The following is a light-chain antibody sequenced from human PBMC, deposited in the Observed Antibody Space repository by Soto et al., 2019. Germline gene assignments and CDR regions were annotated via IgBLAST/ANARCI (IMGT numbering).Light chain of an antibody. CDR2: AAS. J-gene: IGKJ1*01. Sequence: AIEMTQSPSSLSASVGDRVTLSCRASQGIGSNLAWYQQKPGQAPKLLIYAASTLQSGIPSRFSGSGSGTDFTLTISSLQPEDFATYYCLQDYNYPWTFGQGTKVEIK. V-gene: IGKV1-6*01. CDR1: QGIGSN. CDR3: LQDYNYPWT.